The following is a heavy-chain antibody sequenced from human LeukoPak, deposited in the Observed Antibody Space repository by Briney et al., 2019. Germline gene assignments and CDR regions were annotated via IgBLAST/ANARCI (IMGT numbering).Heavy chain of an antibody. CDR1: GYTFTGYY. V-gene: IGHV1-2*06. J-gene: IGHJ4*02. CDR3: AGEGWEAPGTLDF. Sequence: GASVKVSCKASGYTFTGYYIHWVRQAPGQGLEWMGRINPNTGGTNYEQKFQGRVTMIRDTSISTAYMELSRLTADDTAVYCCAGEGWEAPGTLDFWGQGTLVTVSS. D-gene: IGHD1-26*01. CDR2: INPNTGGT.